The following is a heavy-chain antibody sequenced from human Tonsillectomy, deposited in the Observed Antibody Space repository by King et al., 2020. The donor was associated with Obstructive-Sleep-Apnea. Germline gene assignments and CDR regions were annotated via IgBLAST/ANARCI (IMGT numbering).Heavy chain of an antibody. V-gene: IGHV4-31*03. Sequence: VQLQESGPGLVKPSQTLSLTCTVSGGSISSGGYYWSWIRQHPGKGLEWIGYIYYSGSTYYNPSLKSRVTISVDTSKNQFSLKLSSVTAADTAVYYCASSTHRYSGYDLVDYWGQGTLVTVSS. J-gene: IGHJ4*02. D-gene: IGHD5-12*01. CDR1: GGSISSGGYY. CDR2: IYYSGST. CDR3: ASSTHRYSGYDLVDY.